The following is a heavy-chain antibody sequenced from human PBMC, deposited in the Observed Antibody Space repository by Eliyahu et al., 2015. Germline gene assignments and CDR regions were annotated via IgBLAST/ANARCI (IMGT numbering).Heavy chain of an antibody. CDR3: GGSQWVAFDY. J-gene: IGHJ4*02. CDR1: GFTFINAW. Sequence: EVQLVESGGGLVKPGGSLTXSXXASGFTFINAWMSWVRQAPGKGLEWVGRIKRKSDGGTTDYAAPVKGRFSISRDDSSNTVYLRMNTLRTEDTGVYYCGGSQWVAFDYWGQGTLVSVSS. D-gene: IGHD2-8*01. V-gene: IGHV3-15*01. CDR2: IKRKSDGGTT.